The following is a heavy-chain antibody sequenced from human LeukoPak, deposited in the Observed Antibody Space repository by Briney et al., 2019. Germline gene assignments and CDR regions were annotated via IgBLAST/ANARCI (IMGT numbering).Heavy chain of an antibody. CDR3: ARDNYDILTGYYVGY. CDR1: GFIFSNYS. V-gene: IGHV3-21*01. D-gene: IGHD3-9*01. Sequence: PGGSLRLSCAASGFIFSNYSMNWVRQAPGKGLEWVSSISSSSSYIYYADSVKGRFTISRDNAKNSLYLQMNSLRAEDTAVYYCARDNYDILTGYYVGYWGQGTLVTVSS. CDR2: ISSSSSYI. J-gene: IGHJ4*02.